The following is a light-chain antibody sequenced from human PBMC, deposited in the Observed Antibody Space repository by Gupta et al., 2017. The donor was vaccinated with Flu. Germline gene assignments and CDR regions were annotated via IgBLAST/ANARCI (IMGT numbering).Light chain of an antibody. J-gene: IGKJ4*01. CDR1: QSVKGA. CDR3: QQRADWPLT. CDR2: DAS. Sequence: EVVLTQSPATLSLSPGERATLSCRASQSVKGALAWYQQKPGQAPRRLVYDASNRAAGIPVKFSGSGSGTEFTLTISNLEPEDFAVYYCQQRADWPLTFGGGTKVEIK. V-gene: IGKV3-11*01.